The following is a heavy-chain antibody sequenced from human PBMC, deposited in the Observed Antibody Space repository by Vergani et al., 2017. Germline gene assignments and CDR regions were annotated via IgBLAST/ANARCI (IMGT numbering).Heavy chain of an antibody. D-gene: IGHD1-14*01. CDR1: GFTFSRYW. Sequence: EVQLVESGGGLVQPGGSLRLSCAASGFTFSRYWMHWVRQAPGKGLVWVSRVNPEGTNTPYADSVKGRFTISRDNAKNMMYLQLNSLRDEDTAVYYCARYGRMGAEGTELDYWGQGTLVTVSS. V-gene: IGHV3-74*01. J-gene: IGHJ4*02. CDR3: ARYGRMGAEGTELDY. CDR2: VNPEGTNT.